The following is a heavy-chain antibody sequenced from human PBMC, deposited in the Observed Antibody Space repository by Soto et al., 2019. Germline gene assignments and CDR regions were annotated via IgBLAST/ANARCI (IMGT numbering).Heavy chain of an antibody. Sequence: ASVKVSCKASGGTFSSYAISWVRQAPGQGLEWMGIIIPSGGSTSYAQKFQGRVTMTRDTSTSTVYMELSSLRSEDTAVYYCAREGDYYYGMDVWGQGTTVTVSS. J-gene: IGHJ6*02. CDR3: AREGDYYYGMDV. CDR1: GGTFSSYA. V-gene: IGHV1-46*03. CDR2: IIPSGGST.